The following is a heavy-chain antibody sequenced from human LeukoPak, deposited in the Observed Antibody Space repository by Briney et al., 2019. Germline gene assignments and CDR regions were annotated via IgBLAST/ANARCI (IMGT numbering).Heavy chain of an antibody. CDR1: GYTFTGYY. CDR2: INPNSGGT. V-gene: IGHV1-2*06. CDR3: AKLPLGIVVVPAADLDY. J-gene: IGHJ4*02. Sequence: ASVKVSCKASGYTFTGYYMHWVRQAPGQGLEWMGRINPNSGGTNYAQKFQGRVTMTRDTSISTAYMELSRLRSDDTAVYYCAKLPLGIVVVPAADLDYWGQGTLVTVSS. D-gene: IGHD2-2*01.